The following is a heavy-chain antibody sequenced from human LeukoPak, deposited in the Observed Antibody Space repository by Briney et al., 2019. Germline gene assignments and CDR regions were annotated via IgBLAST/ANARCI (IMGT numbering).Heavy chain of an antibody. J-gene: IGHJ4*02. D-gene: IGHD5-24*01. CDR2: IKEDGTET. V-gene: IGHV3-7*03. Sequence: GGSLRLSCAASGFMFSSNWMSWVRLAPGKGLEWVANIKEDGTETYYVDSVKGRFAISRDNAKNSLYLRMNSLRVEDTAVYYCAKEGRSLQTYWGQGTLVTVSS. CDR1: GFMFSSNW. CDR3: AKEGRSLQTY.